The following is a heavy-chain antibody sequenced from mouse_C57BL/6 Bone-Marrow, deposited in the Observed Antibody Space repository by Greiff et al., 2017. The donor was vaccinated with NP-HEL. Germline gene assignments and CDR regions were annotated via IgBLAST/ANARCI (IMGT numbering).Heavy chain of an antibody. CDR3: ARSKDYGLDY. J-gene: IGHJ2*01. CDR2: FYPRDGSS. CDR1: GYTFTDHT. V-gene: IGHV1-78*01. Sequence: QVQLQQSDAELVKPGASVKISCKVSGYTFTDHTIHWMKQRPEQGLAWIGYFYPRDGSSRYNEKFKGKATLTVDKSSSTAYMQLNSLTSEDSAVYFCARSKDYGLDYWGQGTTLTVSS. D-gene: IGHD2-4*01.